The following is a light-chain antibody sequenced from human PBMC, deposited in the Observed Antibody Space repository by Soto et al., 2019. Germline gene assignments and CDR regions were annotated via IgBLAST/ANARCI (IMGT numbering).Light chain of an antibody. CDR2: DVS. J-gene: IGLJ1*01. CDR3: SSYTSSSFYV. CDR1: SSDVGGYNY. V-gene: IGLV2-14*01. Sequence: QSALTQPPSVSGSPGQSITISCTGTSSDVGGYNYVSWYQQHPGKAPKLMIYDVSNRPSGVSNRFSGSKSGNTASLTISGLQAEDEADYYCSSYTSSSFYVFGTGTKLTVL.